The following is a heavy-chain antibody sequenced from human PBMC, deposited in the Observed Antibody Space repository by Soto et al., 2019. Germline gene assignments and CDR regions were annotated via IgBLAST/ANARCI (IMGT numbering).Heavy chain of an antibody. CDR1: GDSVKSYF. V-gene: IGHV4-59*08. Sequence: QVQLQESGPGLVKXXXXXSLTCIVSGDSVKSYFWNWIRQPPGKGLEWIGRISYTGGTMYNPSLQSRVTILIDPSKNQFSLKLNSVTAADTAVYFCARXXXXXXXXXXXNWLDSWGQGNLVTVSS. CDR2: ISYTGGT. J-gene: IGHJ5*01. CDR3: ARXXXXXXXXXXXNWLDS.